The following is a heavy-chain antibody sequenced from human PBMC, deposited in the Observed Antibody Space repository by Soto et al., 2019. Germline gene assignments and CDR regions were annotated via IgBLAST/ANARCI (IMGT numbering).Heavy chain of an antibody. J-gene: IGHJ6*02. V-gene: IGHV3-21*01. D-gene: IGHD3-16*01. CDR1: GFTFSSYS. CDR2: ISSSSSYI. Sequence: GGSLRLSCAASGFTFSSYSMNWVRQAPGKGLEWVSSISSSSSYIYYADSVKGRFTISRDNAKNSLYLQMNSLRAEDTAVYYCARVGGPFGSRGMDVWGQGTTVTVSS. CDR3: ARVGGPFGSRGMDV.